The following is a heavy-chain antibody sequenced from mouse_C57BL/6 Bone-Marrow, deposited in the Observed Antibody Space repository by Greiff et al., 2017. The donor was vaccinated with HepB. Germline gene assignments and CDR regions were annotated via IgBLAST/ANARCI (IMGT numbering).Heavy chain of an antibody. CDR3: TTHEGVFFGY. CDR2: IDPENGDT. J-gene: IGHJ2*01. CDR1: GFNIKDDY. Sequence: VQLQQSGAELVRPGASAKLSCTASGFNIKDDYMYWVKQRPEQVLEWIGWIDPENGDTEYASKFQGKATIPADTSSNTAYLQLSSLTSEDTAVYYCTTHEGVFFGYWGQGTTLTVSS. V-gene: IGHV14-4*01.